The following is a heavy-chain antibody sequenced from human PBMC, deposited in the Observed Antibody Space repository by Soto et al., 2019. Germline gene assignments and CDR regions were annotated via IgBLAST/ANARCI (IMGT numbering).Heavy chain of an antibody. D-gene: IGHD6-13*01. Sequence: QVQLVQSGAEVKKPGASVKVSCKASGYTFTSYGISWVRQAPGQGLEWMGWISAYNGNTNYAQKLHGRVTMTTDTSTSTAYLELRSLRSDDTAVYYCARVLRIAAAGGVEDYYYGMDVWGQGTTVTVSS. J-gene: IGHJ6*02. CDR1: GYTFTSYG. CDR3: ARVLRIAAAGGVEDYYYGMDV. V-gene: IGHV1-18*04. CDR2: ISAYNGNT.